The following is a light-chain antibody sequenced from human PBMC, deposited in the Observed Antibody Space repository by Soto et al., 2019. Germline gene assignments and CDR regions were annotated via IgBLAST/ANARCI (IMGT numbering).Light chain of an antibody. V-gene: IGKV3-11*01. CDR2: NAS. CDR3: QQRSNWPPIT. CDR1: QSVSTY. J-gene: IGKJ5*01. Sequence: EIVLTQSPATLSLSPGERATLSCRASQSVSTYLAWYQQKPGQAPRLLIYNASNRATGIPARFSGSGSGTDLTLTISSLEPEDFAVYYCQQRSNWPPITFGQGTRREMK.